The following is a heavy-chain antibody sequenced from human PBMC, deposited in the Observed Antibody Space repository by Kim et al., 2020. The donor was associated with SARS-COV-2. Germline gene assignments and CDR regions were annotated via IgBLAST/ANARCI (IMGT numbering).Heavy chain of an antibody. Sequence: GGSLRLSCAASGFTFSDHYMDWVRQAPGKGLEWVGRTRNKANSYTTEYAASVKGRFTISRDDSKNSLYLQMNSLKTEDTAVYYCARGGGSSSWYPWRGGDYYFDYWGQGTLVTVSS. CDR2: TRNKANSYTT. CDR1: GFTFSDHY. D-gene: IGHD6-13*01. CDR3: ARGGGSSSWYPWRGGDYYFDY. J-gene: IGHJ4*02. V-gene: IGHV3-72*01.